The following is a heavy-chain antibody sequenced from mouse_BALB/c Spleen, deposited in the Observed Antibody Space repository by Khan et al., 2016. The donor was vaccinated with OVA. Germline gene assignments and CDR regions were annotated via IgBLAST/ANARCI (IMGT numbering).Heavy chain of an antibody. J-gene: IGHJ2*01. CDR2: IWGDGSI. CDR1: GFSLTSNG. V-gene: IGHV2-3*01. Sequence: VQLQESGPGLVAPSQSLSITCTVSGFSLTSNGVSWVRQPPGKGLEWLGVIWGDGSINYHSVLKSRLSISKDNSKSQVFLKLTSLQTDDTATYYCAKLRVFYFDYWGQGTTLTGSS. CDR3: AKLRVFYFDY.